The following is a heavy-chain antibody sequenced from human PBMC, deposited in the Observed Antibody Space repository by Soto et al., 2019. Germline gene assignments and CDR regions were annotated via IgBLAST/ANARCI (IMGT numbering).Heavy chain of an antibody. CDR1: GFSLSSYA. V-gene: IGHV3-64D*06. J-gene: IGHJ4*02. D-gene: IGHD2-15*01. CDR2: ISSDGGSR. CDR3: VKDRWVDQ. Sequence: EVQVVESGGELVQPGGSLRLSCSVSGFSLSSYAMDWVRQAPGKGLEYVSSISSDGGSRYYADSVKGRFTISRDNSKNNLFLQMSSLRAEDTAVYYCVKDRWVDQWGQGTLVTVSS.